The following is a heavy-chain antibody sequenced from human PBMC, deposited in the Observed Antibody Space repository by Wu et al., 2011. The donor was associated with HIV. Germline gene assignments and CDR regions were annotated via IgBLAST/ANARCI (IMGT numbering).Heavy chain of an antibody. D-gene: IGHD2-15*01. Sequence: QVQLMQSGADVKKPGSSVKISCGASGGASGDTFSSFAFSWVRQAPGQGLEWLGAILPVLHSTKYADNFEDRITIYTDAVTKTVNTELSSLRSEDTAVYYCVRGYCSGDNCYLPFDVFDYLGPRDNGHRLF. J-gene: IGHJ3*02. CDR3: VRGYCSGDNCYLPFDVFDY. V-gene: IGHV1-69*05. CDR2: ILPVLHST. CDR1: GDTFSSFA.